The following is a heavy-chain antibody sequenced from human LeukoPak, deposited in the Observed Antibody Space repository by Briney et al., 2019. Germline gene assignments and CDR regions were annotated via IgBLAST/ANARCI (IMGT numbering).Heavy chain of an antibody. D-gene: IGHD2-8*01. CDR1: GFTFRSYA. V-gene: IGHV3-21*01. CDR3: ARGTDIVLMVYAGAIDY. J-gene: IGHJ4*02. Sequence: PGGSLRLSCAASGFTFRSYAIHWVRQAPGKGLEWVSSISSSSSYIYYADSVKGRFTISRDNAKNSLYLQMNSLRAEDTAVYYCARGTDIVLMVYAGAIDYWGQGTLVTVSS. CDR2: ISSSSSYI.